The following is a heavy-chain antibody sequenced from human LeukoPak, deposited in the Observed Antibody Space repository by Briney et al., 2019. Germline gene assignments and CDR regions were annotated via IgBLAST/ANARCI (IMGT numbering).Heavy chain of an antibody. Sequence: SETLSLTCAVSGYSISSGYYWGWIRQAPGKGLEWIGSIYHSGSTYYNPSLKSRVTISVDTSKNQFSLKLSSVTAADTAVYYCARDTERGSVDYWGQGTLVTVSS. CDR2: IYHSGST. CDR3: ARDTERGSVDY. V-gene: IGHV4-38-2*02. J-gene: IGHJ4*02. D-gene: IGHD1-14*01. CDR1: GYSISSGYY.